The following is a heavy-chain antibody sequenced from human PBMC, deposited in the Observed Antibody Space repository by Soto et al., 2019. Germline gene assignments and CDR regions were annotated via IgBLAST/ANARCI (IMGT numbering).Heavy chain of an antibody. Sequence: PGGSLRLSCAASGFTFSSYGMHWVRQAPGKGLEWVAVISYDGSNKYYADSVKGRFTISRDNSKNTLYLQMDSLRAEDTAVYYCAKDYAAHWGQGTLVTVSS. V-gene: IGHV3-30*18. CDR2: ISYDGSNK. CDR1: GFTFSSYG. D-gene: IGHD3-16*01. CDR3: AKDYAAH. J-gene: IGHJ1*01.